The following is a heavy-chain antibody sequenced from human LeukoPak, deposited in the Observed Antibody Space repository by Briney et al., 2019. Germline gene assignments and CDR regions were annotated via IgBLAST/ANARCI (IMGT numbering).Heavy chain of an antibody. J-gene: IGHJ3*02. CDR1: GGSISSGGYY. V-gene: IGHV4-30-2*02. CDR3: ARRIPAAILDDAFDI. Sequence: PSETLSLTCTVSGGSISSGGYYWSWIRQPPGKGLEWIGYIYHSGSTYYNPSLKSRVTISVDTSKNQFSLKLSSVTAADTAVYYCARRIPAAILDDAFDIWGQGTMVTVSS. CDR2: IYHSGST. D-gene: IGHD2-2*01.